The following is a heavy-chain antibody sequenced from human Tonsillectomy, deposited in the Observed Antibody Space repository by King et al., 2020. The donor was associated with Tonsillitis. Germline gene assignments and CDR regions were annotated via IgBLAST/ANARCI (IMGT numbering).Heavy chain of an antibody. CDR1: GFSLITSGVG. J-gene: IGHJ3*02. CDR3: ARRHSGLLVAAPIRDAFAI. Sequence: ITLKESGPTLVKPTETLTLTCTFSGFSLITSGVGVGWIRQPPGKALEWLALIYWDNDTRYSPSLKSRLTITKDTSRNKVVLTMTNMDPVDTATYFCARRHSGLLVAAPIRDAFAIWGQGTMVTVSS. D-gene: IGHD5-12*01. V-gene: IGHV2-5*02. CDR2: IYWDNDT.